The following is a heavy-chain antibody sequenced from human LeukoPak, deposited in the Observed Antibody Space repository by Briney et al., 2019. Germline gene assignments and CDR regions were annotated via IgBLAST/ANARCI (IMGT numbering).Heavy chain of an antibody. CDR3: ASFWGGYCSSTSCSHDY. D-gene: IGHD2-2*01. CDR1: GFTFSSSW. J-gene: IGHJ4*02. V-gene: IGHV3-21*01. CDR2: ISSSSSYI. Sequence: PGGSLRLSCVASGFTFSSSWMSWVRQAPGKGLEWVSSISSSSSYIYYADSVKGRFTISRDNAKNSLYLQMNSLRAEDTAVYYCASFWGGYCSSTSCSHDYWGQGTLVTVSS.